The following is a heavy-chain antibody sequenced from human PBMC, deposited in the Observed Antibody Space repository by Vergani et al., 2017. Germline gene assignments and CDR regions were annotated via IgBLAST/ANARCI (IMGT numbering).Heavy chain of an antibody. J-gene: IGHJ4*02. Sequence: QVQLQESGPGLVKPSETLSLTFAVSGYSISSGYYWGWIRQPPGKGLEWIGSIYHSGSTYYNPSLKSRVTISADTSKNQFALKLSSVTAADTAVYYCARQREYQPPPEDFDYWGQGTLVTVSS. CDR3: ARQREYQPPPEDFDY. CDR1: GYSISSGYY. D-gene: IGHD2-2*01. V-gene: IGHV4-38-2*01. CDR2: IYHSGST.